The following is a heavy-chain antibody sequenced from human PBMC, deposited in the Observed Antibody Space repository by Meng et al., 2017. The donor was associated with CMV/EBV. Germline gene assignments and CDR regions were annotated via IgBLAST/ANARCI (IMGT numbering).Heavy chain of an antibody. V-gene: IGHV4-34*01. CDR1: GGSFSGYY. CDR3: ARDLAAGTRIFDY. D-gene: IGHD6-13*01. Sequence: SETLSLTCAVYGGSFSGYYWSWIRQPPGKGLEWIGEINHSGSTNYNPSLKSRVTISVDTSKNQFSLKLSSVTAADTAVYYCARDLAAGTRIFDYWGQGTLVTVSS. J-gene: IGHJ4*02. CDR2: INHSGST.